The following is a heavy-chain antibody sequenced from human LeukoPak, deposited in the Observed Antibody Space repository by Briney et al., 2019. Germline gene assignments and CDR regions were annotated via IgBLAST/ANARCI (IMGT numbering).Heavy chain of an antibody. CDR2: IRYDGSNK. D-gene: IGHD5-18*01. CDR1: GFAFSSYG. J-gene: IGHJ4*02. Sequence: PGGSLRPSCAASGFAFSSYGMHWVRQAPGKGLEWVAFIRYDGSNKYYADSVKGRFTISRDNSKNTLYLQMNSLRAEDTAVYYCAKAPIQLWSIDYWGQGTLVTVSS. V-gene: IGHV3-30*02. CDR3: AKAPIQLWSIDY.